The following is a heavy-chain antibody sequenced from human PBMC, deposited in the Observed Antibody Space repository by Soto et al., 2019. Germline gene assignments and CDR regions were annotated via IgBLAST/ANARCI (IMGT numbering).Heavy chain of an antibody. CDR3: ARDLVPAAIPIAAAGPRRGAFDI. CDR1: GFTFSSYG. Sequence: QVQLVESGGGVVQPGRSLRLSCAASGFTFSSYGMHWVRQAPGKGLEWVAVIWYDGSNKYYADSVKGRFTISRDNSKNTLYLQMNSLRAEGTAVYYCARDLVPAAIPIAAAGPRRGAFDIWGQGTMVTVSS. J-gene: IGHJ3*02. V-gene: IGHV3-33*01. D-gene: IGHD2-2*02. CDR2: IWYDGSNK.